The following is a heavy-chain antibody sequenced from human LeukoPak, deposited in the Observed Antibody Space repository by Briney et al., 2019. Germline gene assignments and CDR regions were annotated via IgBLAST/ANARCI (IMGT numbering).Heavy chain of an antibody. CDR2: INHSGST. Sequence: KPSETLSLTCSVSGDSISGGYYWGLIRQPPGKGLEWIGEINHSGSTNYNPSLKSRVTISVDTSKNQFSLKLSSVTAADTAVYYCARPRWGYGYRYYFDYWGQGTLVTVSS. J-gene: IGHJ4*02. D-gene: IGHD5-18*01. V-gene: IGHV4-34*01. CDR1: GDSISGGYY. CDR3: ARPRWGYGYRYYFDY.